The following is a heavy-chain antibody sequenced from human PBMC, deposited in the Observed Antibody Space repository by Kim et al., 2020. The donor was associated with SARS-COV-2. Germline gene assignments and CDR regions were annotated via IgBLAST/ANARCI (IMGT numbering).Heavy chain of an antibody. Sequence: KYYADSVKGRFTISRDSPRNTLYLQMDSLRVEDTAVYYCATIPRDGYNSDWGQGTLVTVSS. V-gene: IGHV3-30*02. CDR2: K. J-gene: IGHJ1*01. CDR3: ATIPRDGYNSD. D-gene: IGHD5-12*01.